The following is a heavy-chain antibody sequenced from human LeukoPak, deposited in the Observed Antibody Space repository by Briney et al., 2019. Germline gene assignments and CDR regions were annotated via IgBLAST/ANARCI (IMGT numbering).Heavy chain of an antibody. Sequence: ASVKVSCKASGYTFTSYGISWVRQAPGQGLEWMGWISAYNGNTNYAQKLQGRVTMTTDTSTSTAYMELRSLRSEDTAVYYCARDLIAAAGTTWFDPWGQGTLVTVSS. CDR3: ARDLIAAAGTTWFDP. CDR1: GYTFTSYG. V-gene: IGHV1-18*01. D-gene: IGHD6-13*01. CDR2: ISAYNGNT. J-gene: IGHJ5*02.